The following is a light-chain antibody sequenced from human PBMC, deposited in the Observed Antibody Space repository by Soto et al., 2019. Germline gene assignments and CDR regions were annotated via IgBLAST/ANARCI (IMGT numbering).Light chain of an antibody. J-gene: IGKJ4*01. V-gene: IGKV1-39*01. CDR3: RQTRSYRST. Sequence: DIRMNRSPASLSVPLGDRVSXTCRASQNISTYLNWYHHKPGKAPKVMIYEASILQSGVPSRFRGSGSGTDFTLTIRSLQAEDFETYYCRQTRSYRSTFGGGTKVHI. CDR1: QNISTY. CDR2: EAS.